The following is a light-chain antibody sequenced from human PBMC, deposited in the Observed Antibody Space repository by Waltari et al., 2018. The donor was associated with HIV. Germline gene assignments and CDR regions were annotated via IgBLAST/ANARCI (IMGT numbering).Light chain of an antibody. V-gene: IGKV1-5*03. CDR1: QSIIVW. CDR2: KAS. CDR3: QQYYSSPGT. J-gene: IGKJ1*01. Sequence: GDRVTITCRASQSIIVWLAWYQQKPGKAPKLLIYKASSLESGVPSRFSGSGSGTEFTLTISSLQPDDFATYYCQQYYSSPGTFGQGTKVEIK.